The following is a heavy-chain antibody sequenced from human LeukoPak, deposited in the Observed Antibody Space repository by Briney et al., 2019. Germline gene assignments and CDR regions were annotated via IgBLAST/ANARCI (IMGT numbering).Heavy chain of an antibody. CDR2: IYYSGST. CDR3: ARAPKYYFDY. Sequence: SQTLSLTCTVPGGSISSGGYYWSWLRQHPGKGLEWIGYIYYSGSTYYNPSLKSRVTISVDTSKNQFSLKLSSVTAADTAVYYCARAPKYYFDYWGQGTLVTVSS. V-gene: IGHV4-31*03. CDR1: GGSISSGGYY. J-gene: IGHJ4*02.